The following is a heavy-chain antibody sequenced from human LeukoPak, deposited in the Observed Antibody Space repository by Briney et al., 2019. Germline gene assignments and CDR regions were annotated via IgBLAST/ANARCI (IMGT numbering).Heavy chain of an antibody. V-gene: IGHV4-30-4*01. D-gene: IGHD3-22*01. CDR3: ARDRASNYYDSSGGDY. CDR2: IYYSGST. J-gene: IGHJ4*02. CDR1: GGSISSGDYY. Sequence: PSQTLSLTCTVSGGSISSGDYYWSWIRQPPGKGLEWIGYIYYSGSTYYNPSLKSRVTISVDTSKNQFSLKLSSVTAADTAVYYCARDRASNYYDSSGGDYWGQGTLVTVSS.